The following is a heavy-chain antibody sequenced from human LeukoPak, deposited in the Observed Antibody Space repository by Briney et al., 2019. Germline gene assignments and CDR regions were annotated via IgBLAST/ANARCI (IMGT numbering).Heavy chain of an antibody. CDR2: IYYSGST. J-gene: IGHJ4*02. Sequence: SETLSLTCTVSGGSISSYYWSWIRQPPGKGLEWIGYIYYSGSTNYNPSLKSRVTISVDTSKNQFSLKLSSVTAADTAVYYCARDLASPYSRGWLSFDYWGQGTLVTVSS. CDR3: ARDLASPYSRGWLSFDY. CDR1: GGSISSYY. V-gene: IGHV4-59*01. D-gene: IGHD6-19*01.